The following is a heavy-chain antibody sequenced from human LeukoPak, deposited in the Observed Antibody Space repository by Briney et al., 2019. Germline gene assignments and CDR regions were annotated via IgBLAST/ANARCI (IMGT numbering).Heavy chain of an antibody. CDR1: GFTFSSYS. D-gene: IGHD2-15*01. Sequence: PGGSLRLSCAASGFTFSSYSMNWVRQAPGKGLEWVSSISSSSSYIYYADSVKGRFTISRDNAKNSLYLQMNSLRAEDTAVYYCAREEVVAATFYYYYGMDVWGQGTTVTVSS. V-gene: IGHV3-21*01. CDR2: ISSSSSYI. J-gene: IGHJ6*02. CDR3: AREEVVAATFYYYYGMDV.